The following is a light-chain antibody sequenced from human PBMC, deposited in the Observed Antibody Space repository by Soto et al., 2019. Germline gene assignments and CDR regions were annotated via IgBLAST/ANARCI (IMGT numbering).Light chain of an antibody. Sequence: QSVLTQPASVPGSPGQSIAISCTGTSSDVGAYNYVSWYQQHPGKAPKLMIYDVSNRPSGVSNRFSGSKSDNTASLTISGLQAEDEADYYCSSYTSSSTYVFGTGTKVTVL. CDR1: SSDVGAYNY. CDR2: DVS. J-gene: IGLJ1*01. V-gene: IGLV2-14*03. CDR3: SSYTSSSTYV.